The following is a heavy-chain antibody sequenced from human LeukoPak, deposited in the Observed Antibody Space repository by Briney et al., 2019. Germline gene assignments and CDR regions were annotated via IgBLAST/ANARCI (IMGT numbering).Heavy chain of an antibody. CDR2: ISYDGSNK. Sequence: GRSLRLSCAASGFTFSSYAMHWVRQAPGKGLEWVAVISYDGSNKYYADSVKGRFTISRDNSKNTLYLQMNSLRAEDTAVYYCAKKTIVVVPAANDYWGQGTLVTVSS. CDR1: GFTFSSYA. V-gene: IGHV3-30-3*02. D-gene: IGHD2-2*01. CDR3: AKKTIVVVPAANDY. J-gene: IGHJ4*02.